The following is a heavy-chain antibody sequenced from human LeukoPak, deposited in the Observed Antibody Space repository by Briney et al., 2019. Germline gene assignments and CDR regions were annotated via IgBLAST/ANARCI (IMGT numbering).Heavy chain of an antibody. CDR3: GGFGYEAAVDL. Sequence: GGSLRLSCAASGLTFSSYWMTWVRQAPGKGLEWVANIKPDGSETYYLDPVKGRFTISRGNAKNLLYLQMNSLRGEDTAVYYCGGFGYEAAVDLWGQGTLVTVSS. CDR1: GLTFSSYW. J-gene: IGHJ4*02. V-gene: IGHV3-7*01. D-gene: IGHD6-13*01. CDR2: IKPDGSET.